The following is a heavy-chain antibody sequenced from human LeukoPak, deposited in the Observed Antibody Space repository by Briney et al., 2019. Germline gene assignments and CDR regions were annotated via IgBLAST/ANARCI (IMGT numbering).Heavy chain of an antibody. CDR2: IYYSGCT. CDR3: ARCIAAHPPSRNAFDI. D-gene: IGHD6-6*01. Sequence: SETLSLTCTVSGGSISSSSYYWGWIRQPPGKGLEWIGSIYYSGCTYYNPSPKSRVTISVDTSKNQFSLKLSSVTAADTAVYYCARCIAAHPPSRNAFDIWGQGTMVTVSS. J-gene: IGHJ3*02. CDR1: GGSISSSSYY. V-gene: IGHV4-39*07.